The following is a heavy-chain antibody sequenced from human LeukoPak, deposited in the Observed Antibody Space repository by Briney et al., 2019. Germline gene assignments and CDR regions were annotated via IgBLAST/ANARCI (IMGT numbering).Heavy chain of an antibody. CDR1: GGSISSHY. J-gene: IGHJ5*02. V-gene: IGHV4-59*11. D-gene: IGHD3-3*01. CDR2: IYYSGST. Sequence: PSETLSLTCTVSGGSISSHYWSWIRQPPGKGLEWIGYIYYSGSTNYNPSLKSRVTISVDTSKNQFSLKLSSVTAADTAVYYCAREVNDFWGGYFDPWGQGTLVTVSS. CDR3: AREVNDFWGGYFDP.